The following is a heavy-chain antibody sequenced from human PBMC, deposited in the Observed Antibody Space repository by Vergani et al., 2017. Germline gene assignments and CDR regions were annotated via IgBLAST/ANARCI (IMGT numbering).Heavy chain of an antibody. V-gene: IGHV4-39*01. J-gene: IGHJ3*02. CDR2: IYYSGST. CDR3: ASEVYDFWGGYSGAFDI. D-gene: IGHD3-3*01. Sequence: QLQLQESGPGLVKPSETLSLTCTVSGGSISSSSYYWGWIRQPPGKGLEWIGSIYYSGSTYYNPSLKSRVSISVDTSKNQFSLKLSSVTAADTAVYYCASEVYDFWGGYSGAFDIWGQGTMVTVSS. CDR1: GGSISSSSYY.